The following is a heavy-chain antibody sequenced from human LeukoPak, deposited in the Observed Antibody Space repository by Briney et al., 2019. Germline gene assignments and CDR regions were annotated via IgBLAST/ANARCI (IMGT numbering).Heavy chain of an antibody. D-gene: IGHD6-13*01. J-gene: IGHJ4*02. CDR3: ARGLSSSSWYYN. CDR1: GGTFSSYA. CDR2: IIPIFGTA. V-gene: IGHV1-69*06. Sequence: GASVKVSCKASGGTFSSYAISWVRQAPGQGLEWMGGIIPIFGTANYAQKFQGRVTITADKSTSTAYMELSSLRSEDTAVYYCARGLSSSSWYYNWGQGTLVTVSS.